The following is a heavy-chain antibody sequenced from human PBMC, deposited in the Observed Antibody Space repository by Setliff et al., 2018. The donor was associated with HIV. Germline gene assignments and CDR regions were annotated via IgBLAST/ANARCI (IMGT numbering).Heavy chain of an antibody. CDR2: IYYSGST. CDR1: GDSISSSSYY. V-gene: IGHV4-39*01. CDR3: ARLALSARNFDY. J-gene: IGHJ4*02. Sequence: PSETLSLTCSVSGDSISSSSYYWGWIRQPPGKGLEWIGSIYYSGSTYYNPSLKSRVTISVETSKNQFSLKVSSVTAADTAVYYCARLALSARNFDYWGQGALVTVSS.